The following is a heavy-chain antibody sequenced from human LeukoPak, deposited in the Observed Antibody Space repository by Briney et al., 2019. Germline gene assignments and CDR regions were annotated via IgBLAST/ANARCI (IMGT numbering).Heavy chain of an antibody. Sequence: SVKVSCKASGGTFSSYATSWVRQAPGQGLEWMGRIIPILGIANYAQKFQGRVTITADKSTSTAYMELSSLRSEDTAVYYCARGGNFNWFDPWGQGTLVTVSS. CDR2: IIPILGIA. V-gene: IGHV1-69*04. CDR1: GGTFSSYA. CDR3: ARGGNFNWFDP. J-gene: IGHJ5*02. D-gene: IGHD1-7*01.